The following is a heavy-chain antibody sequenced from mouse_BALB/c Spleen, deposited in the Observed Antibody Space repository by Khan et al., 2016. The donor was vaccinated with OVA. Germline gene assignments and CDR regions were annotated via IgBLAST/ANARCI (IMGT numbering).Heavy chain of an antibody. CDR3: ARIQGGDFDY. V-gene: IGHV3-2*02. Sequence: EVQLVESGPGLVKPSQSLSLTCTVTGYSITSDYAWNWIRQFPGNKLEWMGYISYSGNTKYNPSLKSRISITRDTSKNQFFLQLNFVTIEDTATFLCARIQGGDFDYWGQGTTLTVSS. CDR2: ISYSGNT. CDR1: GYSITSDYA. J-gene: IGHJ2*01.